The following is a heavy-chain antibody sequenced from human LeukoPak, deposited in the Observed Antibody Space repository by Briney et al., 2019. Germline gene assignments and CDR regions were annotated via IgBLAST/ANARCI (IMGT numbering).Heavy chain of an antibody. Sequence: GGSLRLSCAASGFTFSSYAMSWVRQAPGKGLEWVGRIKPKTDGETTEYAAPVKDRFSISRDDSKSMMYLQMNSLKTEDTAIYYCITPLPYSAQGGQGTLVTVSS. V-gene: IGHV3-15*01. CDR2: IKPKTDGETT. CDR3: ITPLPYSAQ. J-gene: IGHJ4*02. CDR1: GFTFSSYA. D-gene: IGHD2-21*01.